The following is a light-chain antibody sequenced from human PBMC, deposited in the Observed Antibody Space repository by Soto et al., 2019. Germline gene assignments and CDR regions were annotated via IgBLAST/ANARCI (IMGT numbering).Light chain of an antibody. J-gene: IGKJ1*01. Sequence: IVMTQSPATLSVSPGERATLSCRASQSVDTNLAWYQQKPGQAPRLLIYGVSARATGIPARFSGSGSGTEFTLTISSLQSEDSAVYYCQQYDKWPPKTFGQGTKVDI. CDR1: QSVDTN. CDR3: QQYDKWPPKT. V-gene: IGKV3-15*01. CDR2: GVS.